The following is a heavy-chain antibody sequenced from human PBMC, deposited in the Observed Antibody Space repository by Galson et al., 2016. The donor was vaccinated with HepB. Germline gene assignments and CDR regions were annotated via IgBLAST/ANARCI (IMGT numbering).Heavy chain of an antibody. Sequence: SLRLSCAASGFTFTDYYLNWIRQAPGKGLEWVSYISSSGSTTYYADSVKGRFTISRDNAKNSLYLQINSLRAEDTAVYYCARWSPNDYGGYGDNWYFDLWGRGTLVTVSS. D-gene: IGHD4-17*01. CDR2: ISSSGSTT. CDR1: GFTFTDYY. J-gene: IGHJ2*01. CDR3: ARWSPNDYGGYGDNWYFDL. V-gene: IGHV3-11*01.